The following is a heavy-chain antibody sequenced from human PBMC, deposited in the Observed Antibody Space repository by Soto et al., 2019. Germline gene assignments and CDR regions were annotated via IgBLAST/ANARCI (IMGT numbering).Heavy chain of an antibody. Sequence: ASVKVSCKSSGGTFSSHSINWVRQAPGQGLEWMGGIIPIFGPANFAKNFQGRVTITADESTATAYMELSSLTSEDTAVYYCATGSFTSTGGRIGYHYNAMDVWGQGTTVTVSS. J-gene: IGHJ6*02. CDR3: ATGSFTSTGGRIGYHYNAMDV. V-gene: IGHV1-69*13. D-gene: IGHD1-1*01. CDR1: GGTFSSHS. CDR2: IIPIFGPA.